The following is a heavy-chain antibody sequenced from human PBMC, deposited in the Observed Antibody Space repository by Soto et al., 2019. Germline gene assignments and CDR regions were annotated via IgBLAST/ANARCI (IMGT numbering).Heavy chain of an antibody. D-gene: IGHD2-15*01. CDR2: INPNSGAT. J-gene: IGHJ4*02. V-gene: IGHV1-2*02. CDR1: GNTFTAYN. Sequence: QVQLVQSGAEVRKPGASVKVSCKASGNTFTAYNIHWIRQAPGQGLEWMAWINPNSGATKFEQSFHGRVTLTRDTSISTIYMELNRLRSDDTAVYYCARASYCSGGSCEVTTVDYWGQGTLVTVSS. CDR3: ARASYCSGGSCEVTTVDY.